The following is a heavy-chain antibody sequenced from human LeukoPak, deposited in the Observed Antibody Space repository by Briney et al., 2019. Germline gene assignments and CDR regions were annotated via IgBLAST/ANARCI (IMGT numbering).Heavy chain of an antibody. J-gene: IGHJ3*02. V-gene: IGHV3-21*01. Sequence: GGSLRLSCAASGFTFSSYAMSWVRQAPGKGLEWVSSISSSATYRYYADSVNGRFTISRDDPKNSLYLQMNSLRAEDTAVYYCASSSLRGSDAFDIWGQGTMVTVSS. CDR3: ASSSLRGSDAFDI. CDR1: GFTFSSYA. D-gene: IGHD3-16*01. CDR2: ISSSATYR.